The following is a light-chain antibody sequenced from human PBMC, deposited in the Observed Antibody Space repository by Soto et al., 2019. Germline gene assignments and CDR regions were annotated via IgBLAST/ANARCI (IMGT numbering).Light chain of an antibody. Sequence: QSVLTQPASVSGSPGQSITISCTGTSSDVDGYNYVSWYQQHPGKAPKLMIYEVSNRPSGVSNRFSGSKSGNTASLTISGLQAEDEADYYCSSYTSSSTLVVFGGGTQLTVL. CDR2: EVS. J-gene: IGLJ2*01. CDR3: SSYTSSSTLVV. CDR1: SSDVDGYNY. V-gene: IGLV2-14*01.